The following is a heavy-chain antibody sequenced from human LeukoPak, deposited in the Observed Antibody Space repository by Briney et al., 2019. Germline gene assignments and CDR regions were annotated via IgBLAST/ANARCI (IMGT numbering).Heavy chain of an antibody. Sequence: SETLSLTCTVSGGSISSYSHYWDWIRQPTGKGLEWIGHIYYSGSTYYNPSLKSRVTISVDTSKNQFSLKLSSVTAADTAVYYCARFPYYYGSGSYSKYYFDYWGQGTLVTVSS. V-gene: IGHV4-39*07. CDR1: GGSISSYSHY. D-gene: IGHD3-10*01. CDR2: IYYSGST. CDR3: ARFPYYYGSGSYSKYYFDY. J-gene: IGHJ4*02.